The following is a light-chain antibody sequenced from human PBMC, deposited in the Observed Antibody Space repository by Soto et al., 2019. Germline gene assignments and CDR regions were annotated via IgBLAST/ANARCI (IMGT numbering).Light chain of an antibody. Sequence: QSVRTQPPSASGSAGHAVTIFCTGTSSDVGGYNFVAWYQQHPGKAPKLMISEVSKRPSGVPDRFSGSKSGNTASLTVSGLQAEDEADYYCSSYAGSNLFVFGTGTKVPVL. J-gene: IGLJ1*01. CDR2: EVS. CDR3: SSYAGSNLFV. CDR1: SSDVGGYNF. V-gene: IGLV2-8*01.